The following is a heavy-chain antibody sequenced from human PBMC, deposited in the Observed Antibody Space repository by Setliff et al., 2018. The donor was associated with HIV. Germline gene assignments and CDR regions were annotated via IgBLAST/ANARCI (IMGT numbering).Heavy chain of an antibody. CDR2: IYYSGST. V-gene: IGHV4-39*01. CDR1: GGSISTSTYY. Sequence: SETLSLTCTVSGGSISTSTYYWGWIRQPPGKGLEWIGSIYYSGSTYYNSSLQSRVTMSVDTSKNQFSLKVNSVTAADTAVYYCARHPPNLDWLDPWGQGTLVTVSS. J-gene: IGHJ5*02. CDR3: ARHPPNLDWLDP.